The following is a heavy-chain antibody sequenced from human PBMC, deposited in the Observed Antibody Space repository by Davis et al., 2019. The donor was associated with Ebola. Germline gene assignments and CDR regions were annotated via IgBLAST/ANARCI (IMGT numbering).Heavy chain of an antibody. CDR3: ARAARYCTGGVCYTWLYYYYGMDV. CDR1: GGSISSSNW. J-gene: IGHJ6*02. D-gene: IGHD2-8*02. Sequence: MPSETLSLTCAVSGGSISSSNWWSWVRQPPGKGLEWIGEIYHSGSTNYNPSLKSRVTISVDTSKNQFSLKLSSVTAADTAVYYCARAARYCTGGVCYTWLYYYYGMDVWGQGTTVTVSS. CDR2: IYHSGST. V-gene: IGHV4-4*02.